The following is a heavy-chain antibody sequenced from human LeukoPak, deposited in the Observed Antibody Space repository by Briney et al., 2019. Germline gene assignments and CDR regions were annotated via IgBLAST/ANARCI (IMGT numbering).Heavy chain of an antibody. V-gene: IGHV4-4*07. CDR2: IHISGSP. D-gene: IGHD6-13*01. Sequence: PSETLSLTCTVSGGSISSYYWSWIRQPAGKGLEWIGRIHISGSPNYNPSLKSRVTMSVDTSKNQFSLKLSSVTAADTAVYYCARGWGSSWYYYMDVWGKGTTVTISS. CDR3: ARGWGSSWYYYMDV. J-gene: IGHJ6*03. CDR1: GGSISSYY.